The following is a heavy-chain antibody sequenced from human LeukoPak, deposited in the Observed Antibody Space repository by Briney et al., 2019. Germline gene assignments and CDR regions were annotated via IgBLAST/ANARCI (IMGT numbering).Heavy chain of an antibody. CDR2: ITTSGGST. Sequence: GGSLRLSCAASGFTFSSYPMSWARQAPGKGLEWVSSITTSGGSTSYADSVRGRFTISRDNSKNTLYLQMNSLRAEDTALYYCVCYDNAAEYFHYWGQGTLVTVSS. CDR3: VCYDNAAEYFHY. CDR1: GFTFSSYP. J-gene: IGHJ1*01. D-gene: IGHD3-22*01. V-gene: IGHV3-23*01.